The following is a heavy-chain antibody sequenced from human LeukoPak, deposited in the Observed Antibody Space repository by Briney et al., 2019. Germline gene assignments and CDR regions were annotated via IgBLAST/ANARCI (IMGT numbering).Heavy chain of an antibody. CDR3: ARAPSYYGGHDY. CDR1: GGTFSSYA. V-gene: IGHV1-69*05. CDR2: IIPIFGTA. Sequence: SVKVSCKASGGTFSSYAISWVRQAPGQGPEWMGGIIPIFGTANYAQKFQGRVTITTDESTSTAYMELSSLRSEDTAVYYCARAPSYYGGHDYWGQGTLVTVSS. D-gene: IGHD4-23*01. J-gene: IGHJ4*02.